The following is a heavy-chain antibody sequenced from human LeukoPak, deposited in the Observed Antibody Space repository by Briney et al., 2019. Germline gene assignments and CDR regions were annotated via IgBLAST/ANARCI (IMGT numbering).Heavy chain of an antibody. CDR1: GGSFSGYY. J-gene: IGHJ4*02. Sequence: TSETLSLTCAVYGGSFSGYYWSWIRQPPGKGLEWIGEINHSGSTNYNPSLKSRVTISVDTSKNQFSLKLSSVTAADTAVYYCARHSTYYDILTGYYADYWGQGTLVTVSS. CDR3: ARHSTYYDILTGYYADY. CDR2: INHSGST. V-gene: IGHV4-34*01. D-gene: IGHD3-9*01.